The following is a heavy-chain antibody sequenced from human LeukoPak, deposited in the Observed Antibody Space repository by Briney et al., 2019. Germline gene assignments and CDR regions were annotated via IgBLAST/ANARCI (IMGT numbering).Heavy chain of an antibody. V-gene: IGHV4-38-2*02. CDR2: IYHSGST. J-gene: IGHJ4*02. Sequence: SETLSLTCTVSGYSISSGYYWGWIRQPPGKGLEWIGSIYHSGSTYYNPSLKSRVTMSVDTSKNQFSLKLNSLTAADAAVYYCARDCSGGSCYSGVVDYWGQGTLVTVSS. CDR3: ARDCSGGSCYSGVVDY. D-gene: IGHD2-15*01. CDR1: GYSISSGYY.